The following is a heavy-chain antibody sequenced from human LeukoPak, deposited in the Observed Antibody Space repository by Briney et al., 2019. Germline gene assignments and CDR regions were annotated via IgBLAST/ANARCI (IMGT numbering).Heavy chain of an antibody. CDR3: ARTVYYGDYVGVGEFLH. V-gene: IGHV3-7*01. CDR1: GFSFSRYW. D-gene: IGHD4-17*01. Sequence: GGSLRLSCAASGFSFSRYWMSWVRQAPVKGLEWVANIKPDGSEIYYVDSVKGRFTISRDNAKNSLYLQMNSLRAEDTAVYYCARTVYYGDYVGVGEFLHWGQGILVTVSS. J-gene: IGHJ4*02. CDR2: IKPDGSEI.